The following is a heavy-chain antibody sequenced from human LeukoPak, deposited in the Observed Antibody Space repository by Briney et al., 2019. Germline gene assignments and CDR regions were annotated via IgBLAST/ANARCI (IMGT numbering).Heavy chain of an antibody. V-gene: IGHV4-30-4*07. CDR1: GGSISSGGYS. Sequence: PSQTLSLTCAVSGGSISSGGYSWSWIRQPPGKGLEWIGYIYYSGSTYYNPSLKSRVTISVDTSKNQFSLKLSSVTAADTAVYYCARAKVMITFGGVIVISAYYFDYWGQGTLVTVSS. J-gene: IGHJ4*02. D-gene: IGHD3-16*02. CDR3: ARAKVMITFGGVIVISAYYFDY. CDR2: IYYSGST.